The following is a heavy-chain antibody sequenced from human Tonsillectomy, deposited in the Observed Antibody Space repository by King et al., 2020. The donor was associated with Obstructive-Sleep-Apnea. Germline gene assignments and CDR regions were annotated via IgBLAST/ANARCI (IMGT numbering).Heavy chain of an antibody. CDR2: IYYSGST. Sequence: VQLQESGPGLVKPSETLSLTCTVSGGSISSYYWSWIRQPPGKGLEWIGYIYYSGSTNYNPSLKSRVTISVDTSKNQFSLKLSSVTAADTAVYYCARQRIDYDILTGLPYYYYGMDVWGQGTTVTVSS. CDR1: GGSISSYY. V-gene: IGHV4-59*08. J-gene: IGHJ6*02. D-gene: IGHD3-9*01. CDR3: ARQRIDYDILTGLPYYYYGMDV.